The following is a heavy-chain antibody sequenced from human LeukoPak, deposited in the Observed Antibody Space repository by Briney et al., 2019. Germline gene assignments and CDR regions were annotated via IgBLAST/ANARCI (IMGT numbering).Heavy chain of an antibody. CDR1: GGSISSYY. J-gene: IGHJ3*02. Sequence: SSQTLSLTCTVSGGSISSYYWSWIRQPPGKGLEWIGYIYYTGSTNYNPSLKSRVTISVDTSKNQFSLKLSSVTAADTAVYYCARKFQLLYAFDIWGQGTMVTVSS. CDR2: IYYTGST. CDR3: ARKFQLLYAFDI. V-gene: IGHV4-59*12. D-gene: IGHD2-2*01.